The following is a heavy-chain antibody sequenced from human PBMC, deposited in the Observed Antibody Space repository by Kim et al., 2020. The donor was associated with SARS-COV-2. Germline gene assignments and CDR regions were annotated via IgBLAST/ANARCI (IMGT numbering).Heavy chain of an antibody. CDR1: GFTFTSSA. CDR3: AAAPAPRGSSSY. CDR2: IVVGSGNT. V-gene: IGHV1-58*01. J-gene: IGHJ4*02. Sequence: SVKVSCKASGFTFTSSAVQWVRQARGQRLEWIGWIVVGSGNTNYAQKFQERVTITRDMSTSTAYMELSSLRSEDTAVYYCAAAPAPRGSSSYWGQGTLVTVSS. D-gene: IGHD2-15*01.